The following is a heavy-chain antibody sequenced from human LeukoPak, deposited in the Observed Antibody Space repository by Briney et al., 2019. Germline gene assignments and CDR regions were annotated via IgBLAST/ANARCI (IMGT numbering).Heavy chain of an antibody. CDR2: IYYSGST. D-gene: IGHD6-19*01. V-gene: IGHV4-59*01. CDR3: ARGISGYSRGWYSLGQGFDY. CDR1: GGSISSYY. J-gene: IGHJ4*02. Sequence: SETLSLTCTVSGGSISSYYWSWIRQPPGKGLEWIGYIYYSGSTNYNPSLKSRVTISVDTSKNQFPLKLSSVTAADTAVYYCARGISGYSRGWYSLGQGFDYWGQGTLVTVSS.